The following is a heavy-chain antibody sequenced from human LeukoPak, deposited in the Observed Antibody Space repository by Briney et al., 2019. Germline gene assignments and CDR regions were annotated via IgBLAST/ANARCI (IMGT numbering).Heavy chain of an antibody. J-gene: IGHJ6*04. D-gene: IGHD4-17*01. V-gene: IGHV3-21*01. Sequence: GGSLRLSCAASGFTFSSYSMNWVRQPPGKGLEWVSSISSSSSYIYYADSVKGRFAISRDNAKNSLYLQMNSLRAEDTAVYYCARVAGDYPYYYYGMDVWGKGTTVTVSS. CDR1: GFTFSSYS. CDR2: ISSSSSYI. CDR3: ARVAGDYPYYYYGMDV.